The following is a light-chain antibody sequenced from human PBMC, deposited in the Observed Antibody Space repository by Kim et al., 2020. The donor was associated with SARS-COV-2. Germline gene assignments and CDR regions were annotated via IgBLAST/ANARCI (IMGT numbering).Light chain of an antibody. V-gene: IGLV1-44*01. CDR3: GTWYDSMNSVV. CDR2: SNN. J-gene: IGLJ2*01. CDR1: STNVGSNN. Sequence: QSVLTQPPSVSGTPGQRITISCSGSSTNVGSNNVNWYQQQPGTTPKHLIYSNNHSPSGVPDRFSGSKSCTSASPVISGLQSEDEADYYCGTWYDSMNSVVFGGGTQLTVL.